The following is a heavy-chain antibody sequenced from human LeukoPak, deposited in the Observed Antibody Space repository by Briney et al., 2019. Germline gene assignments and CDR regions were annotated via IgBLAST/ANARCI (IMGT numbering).Heavy chain of an antibody. J-gene: IGHJ4*02. D-gene: IGHD2-2*01. CDR1: GGSTSSYY. V-gene: IGHV4-59*01. CDR3: ARGLCSSTSCYELPFDY. Sequence: SETLSLTCTVSGGSTSSYYWSWIRQPPGKGLEWIGYIYYSGSTNYNPSLKSRVTISVDTSKNQFSLKLSSVTAADTAVYYCARGLCSSTSCYELPFDYWGQGTLVTVSS. CDR2: IYYSGST.